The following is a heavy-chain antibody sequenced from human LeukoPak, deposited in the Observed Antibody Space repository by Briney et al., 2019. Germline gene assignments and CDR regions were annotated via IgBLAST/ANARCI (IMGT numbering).Heavy chain of an antibody. J-gene: IGHJ4*02. D-gene: IGHD3-22*01. CDR1: GYSISSGYY. V-gene: IGHV4-4*07. Sequence: SETLSLTCTVSGYSISSGYYWSWIRQPAGKGLEWIGRIYTSGSTNYNPSLKSRVTMSVDTSKNQFSLKLSSVTAADTAVYYCARDAYYYDSSGYSPFDYWGQGTLVTVSS. CDR3: ARDAYYYDSSGYSPFDY. CDR2: IYTSGST.